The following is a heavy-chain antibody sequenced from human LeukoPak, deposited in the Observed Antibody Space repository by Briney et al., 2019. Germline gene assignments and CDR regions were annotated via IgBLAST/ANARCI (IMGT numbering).Heavy chain of an antibody. D-gene: IGHD1-7*01. V-gene: IGHV1-24*01. CDR3: ATAQRKLRPGAFDI. CDR2: FDPEDGET. CDR1: GYTLTELS. J-gene: IGHJ3*02. Sequence: ASVRVSCKVSGYTLTELSMHWVRQAPGKGLEWMGGFDPEDGETIYAQKFQGRVTMTEDTSTDTAYMELSSLRSEDTAVYYCATAQRKLRPGAFDIWGQGTMVTVSS.